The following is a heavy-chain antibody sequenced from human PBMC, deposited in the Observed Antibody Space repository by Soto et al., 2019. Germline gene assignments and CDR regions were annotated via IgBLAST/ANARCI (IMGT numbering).Heavy chain of an antibody. Sequence: ASVKVSCKVSGYTLTELSMHWVRQAPGKGLEWMGGFDPEDGETIYAQKFQGRVTMTEDTSTDTAYMELSSLRSEDTAVYYCATGGEFKAYYYYYYMDVWGKGTTVTVSS. D-gene: IGHD3-16*01. CDR3: ATGGEFKAYYYYYYMDV. J-gene: IGHJ6*03. CDR2: FDPEDGET. V-gene: IGHV1-24*01. CDR1: GYTLTELS.